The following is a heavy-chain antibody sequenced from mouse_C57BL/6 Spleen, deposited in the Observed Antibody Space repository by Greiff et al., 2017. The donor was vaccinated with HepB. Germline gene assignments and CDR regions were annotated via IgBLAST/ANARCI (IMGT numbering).Heavy chain of an antibody. V-gene: IGHV1-26*01. D-gene: IGHD2-4*01. CDR3: ASPLYYDYGFAY. CDR2: INPNNGGT. CDR1: GYTFTDYY. J-gene: IGHJ3*01. Sequence: EVKLQQSGPELVKPGASVKISCKASGYTFTDYYMNWVKQSHGKSLEWIGDINPNNGGTSYNQKFKGKATLTVDKSSSTAYMELRSLTSEDSAVYYCASPLYYDYGFAYWGQGTLVTVSA.